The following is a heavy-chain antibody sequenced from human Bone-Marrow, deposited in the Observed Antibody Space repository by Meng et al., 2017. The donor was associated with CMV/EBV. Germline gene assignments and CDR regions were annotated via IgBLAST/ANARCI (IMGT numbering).Heavy chain of an antibody. CDR3: ARAWGDGYSIDN. D-gene: IGHD5-24*01. CDR2: ISYDDSDR. V-gene: IGHV3-30-3*01. CDR1: GFNFSGYG. Sequence: SGFNFSGYGIEWIRQAPGKGLEWVAIISYDDSDRNYTVSVKGRFSISRDNSENTVYLGVYSLRLEDTAIYYCARAWGDGYSIDNWGQGTLVTVSS. J-gene: IGHJ4*02.